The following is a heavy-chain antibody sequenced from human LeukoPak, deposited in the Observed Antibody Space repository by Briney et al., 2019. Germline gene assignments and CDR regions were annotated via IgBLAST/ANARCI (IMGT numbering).Heavy chain of an antibody. J-gene: IGHJ5*02. V-gene: IGHV1-69*05. CDR2: IIPIFGTA. CDR3: ARTRIDSSGWYWFDP. Sequence: SVKVSCKASGGSFSSYAISWVRQALGQGLEWMGGIIPIFGTANYAQKFQGRVTITTDESTSTDYMELSSLRSEDTAVYYCARTRIDSSGWYWFDPWGQGTLVTVSS. CDR1: GGSFSSYA. D-gene: IGHD6-19*01.